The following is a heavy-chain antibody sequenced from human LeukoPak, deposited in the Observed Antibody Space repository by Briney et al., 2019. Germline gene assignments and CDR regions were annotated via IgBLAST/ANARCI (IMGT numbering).Heavy chain of an antibody. D-gene: IGHD6-13*01. CDR3: AITSIAAAARQGY. V-gene: IGHV3-23*01. Sequence: GGSLRLSCAASGFTFSTYAMSWVRQAPGKGLEWVSAISGSGGSTYCADSVKGRFTISRDNSKNTLFLQMNSLRAEDTAVYYCAITSIAAAARQGYWGQGTLVTVSS. CDR2: ISGSGGST. J-gene: IGHJ4*02. CDR1: GFTFSTYA.